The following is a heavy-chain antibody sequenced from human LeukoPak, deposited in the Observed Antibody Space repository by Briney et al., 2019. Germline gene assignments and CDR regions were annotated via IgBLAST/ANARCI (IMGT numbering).Heavy chain of an antibody. D-gene: IGHD2-2*01. Sequence: GGSLRLSCAASGFSFDDYGLTWVRQAPGKGLEWVSGINWNGDSTDYADSVKGRFTISRDNSKNTLYLQMTSMRAQDRAVYYCVKEHCSSTSCFYFDYWGQGTLVTVSS. CDR3: VKEHCSSTSCFYFDY. V-gene: IGHV3-20*04. J-gene: IGHJ4*02. CDR1: GFSFDDYG. CDR2: INWNGDST.